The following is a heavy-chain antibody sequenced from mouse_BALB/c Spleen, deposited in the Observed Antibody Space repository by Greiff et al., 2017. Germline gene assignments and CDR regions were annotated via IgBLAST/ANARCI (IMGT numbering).Heavy chain of an antibody. CDR1: GYSITSDYA. V-gene: IGHV3-2*02. J-gene: IGHJ1*01. CDR3: ASHYYGYWYFDV. Sequence: EVKLVESGPGLVKPSQSLSLTCTVTGYSITSDYAWNWIRQFPGNKLECMGYIRYSGSTSYNPSLKSRISITRDTSKNQFFLQLNSVTTEDTATYCCASHYYGYWYFDVWGAGTTVTVSS. CDR2: IRYSGST. D-gene: IGHD1-2*01.